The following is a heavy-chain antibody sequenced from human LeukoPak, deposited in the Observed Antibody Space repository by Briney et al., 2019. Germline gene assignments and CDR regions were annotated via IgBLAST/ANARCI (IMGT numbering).Heavy chain of an antibody. D-gene: IGHD6-13*01. V-gene: IGHV1-2*06. CDR2: INPNSGGT. J-gene: IGHJ4*02. CDR1: GYTFTGYY. Sequence: ASVKVPCKASGYTFTGYYMHWVRQAPGQGLEWMGRINPNSGGTNYAQKFQGRVTMTRDTSISTAYMELSRLTSDDTAVYYCARDPGRGSSWTFDYWGQGTLVTVSS. CDR3: ARDPGRGSSWTFDY.